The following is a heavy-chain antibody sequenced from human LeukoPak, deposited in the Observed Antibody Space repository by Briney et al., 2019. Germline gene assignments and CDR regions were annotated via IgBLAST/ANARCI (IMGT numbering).Heavy chain of an antibody. V-gene: IGHV4-61*01. J-gene: IGHJ3*02. Sequence: PSETLSLTCTVSGGSVSSGSYYWGWIRQPPGKGLEWIGYIYYSGSTNYNPSLKSRVTISVDTSKNQFSLKLSSVTAADTAVYYCARDVTENDAFDIWGQGTMVTVSS. CDR1: GGSVSSGSYY. D-gene: IGHD3-16*02. CDR2: IYYSGST. CDR3: ARDVTENDAFDI.